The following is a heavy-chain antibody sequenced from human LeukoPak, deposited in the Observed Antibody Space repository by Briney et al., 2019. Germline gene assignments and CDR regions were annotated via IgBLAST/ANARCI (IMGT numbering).Heavy chain of an antibody. V-gene: IGHV3-33*01. Sequence: SGGSLRLSCAASGFTFSSYGMHWVRQAPGKGLEWVAVIWYDGSNKYYADSVKGRFTISRDNSKNTLYLQMNSLRAEDTAVYYCARDPDHYDSSGYFDYWGQGTLVTVSS. CDR1: GFTFSSYG. CDR3: ARDPDHYDSSGYFDY. D-gene: IGHD3-22*01. J-gene: IGHJ4*02. CDR2: IWYDGSNK.